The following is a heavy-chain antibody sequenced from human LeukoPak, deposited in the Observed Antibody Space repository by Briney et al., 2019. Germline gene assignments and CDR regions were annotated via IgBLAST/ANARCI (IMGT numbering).Heavy chain of an antibody. CDR2: INPNSGGT. D-gene: IGHD2-21*02. V-gene: IGHV1-2*02. J-gene: IGHJ4*02. CDR3: ARARTYCGGDCSYFDF. CDR1: GYTFTGYY. Sequence: ASVKVSCKASGYTFTGYYMHWVRQAPGQGLEWMGWINPNSGGTNYAQKFQGRVTMTRDTSTSTAYMELSSLRSDDTAAYYCARARTYCGGDCSYFDFWGQGTLVTVSS.